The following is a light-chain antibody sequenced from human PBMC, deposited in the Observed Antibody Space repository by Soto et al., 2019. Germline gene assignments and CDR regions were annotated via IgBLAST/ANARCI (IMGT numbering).Light chain of an antibody. CDR1: QSVRGN. CDR2: GAS. Sequence: ETVMTQSPATLSVSPGERVTLSCRASQSVRGNLAWYQQKPGQAPRLLVYGASTRATGIPARFSGSGSGTKFTLTISSLQSEDFAVYYCQQSNNWPKTFGQGTKVEIK. V-gene: IGKV3-15*01. CDR3: QQSNNWPKT. J-gene: IGKJ1*01.